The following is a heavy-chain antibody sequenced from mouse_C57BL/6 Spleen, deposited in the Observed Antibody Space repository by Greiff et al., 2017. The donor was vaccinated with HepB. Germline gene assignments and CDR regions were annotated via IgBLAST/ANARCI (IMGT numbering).Heavy chain of an antibody. CDR2: IYPGNSDS. CDR3: TRLRAVYYDYDGYAMDY. V-gene: IGHV1-5*01. Sequence: EVQLQQSGTVLARPGASVKMSCKTSGYTFTSYWMHWVKQRPGQGLEWIGAIYPGNSDSSYNQKFKGKAKLTAVTSASTAYMELSSLSNEDSAVYYCTRLRAVYYDYDGYAMDYWGQGTSVTVSS. CDR1: GYTFTSYW. J-gene: IGHJ4*01. D-gene: IGHD2-4*01.